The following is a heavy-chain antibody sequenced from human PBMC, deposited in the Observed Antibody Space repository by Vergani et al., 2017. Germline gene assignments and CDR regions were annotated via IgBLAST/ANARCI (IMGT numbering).Heavy chain of an antibody. V-gene: IGHV4-61*02. CDR2: VYPSGTT. CDR3: ARVETRTDWFDP. Sequence: VQLHESGPGLVKPSETLSLICSVSGVSMQSGSFYWTWIRQTAERRLEWMVRVYPSGTTNNNPLHNGRVTIFVDKSKNLLSLRVNSVTAADTAVYYCARVETRTDWFDPWGQGTLVTVSS. CDR1: GVSMQSGSFY. D-gene: IGHD5-24*01. J-gene: IGHJ5*02.